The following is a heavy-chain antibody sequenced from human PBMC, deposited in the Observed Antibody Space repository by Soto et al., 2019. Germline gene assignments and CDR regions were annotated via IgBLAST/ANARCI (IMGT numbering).Heavy chain of an antibody. CDR1: GGSFSGYY. D-gene: IGHD3-16*01. CDR3: ARAWVSYYYGMDV. V-gene: IGHV4-34*01. J-gene: IGHJ6*02. CDR2: INHSGST. Sequence: SETLSLTCAVYGGSFSGYYWSWIRQPPGKGLEWIGEINHSGSTNYNPSLKSRVTISVDTSKNQFSLKLSSVTAASTAVYYCARAWVSYYYGMDVWGQGTTVTVSS.